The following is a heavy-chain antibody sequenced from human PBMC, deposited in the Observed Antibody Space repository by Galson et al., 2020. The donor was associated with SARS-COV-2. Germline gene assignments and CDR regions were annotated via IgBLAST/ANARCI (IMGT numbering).Heavy chain of an antibody. CDR1: GFTFSSYA. CDR3: AAGLYDYVWGSYRPTDYMDV. CDR2: ISGSGGST. D-gene: IGHD3-16*02. J-gene: IGHJ6*03. Sequence: GGSLRLSCAASGFTFSSYAMSWVRQAPGKGLEWVSAISGSGGSTYYADSVKGRFTISRDNSKNTLYLQMNSLRAEDTAVYYCAAGLYDYVWGSYRPTDYMDVWGKGTTVTISS. V-gene: IGHV3-23*01.